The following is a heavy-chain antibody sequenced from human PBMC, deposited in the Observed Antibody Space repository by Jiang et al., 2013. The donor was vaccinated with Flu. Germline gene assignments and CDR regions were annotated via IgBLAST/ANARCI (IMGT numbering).Heavy chain of an antibody. CDR2: IYYSGST. CDR1: GGSISSYY. CDR3: ARQTYYYDSSGLHKSKGPFANYYYYGMDV. D-gene: IGHD3-22*01. Sequence: KPSETLSLTCTVSGGSISSYYWSWIRQPPGKGLEWIGYIYYSGSTNYNPSLKSRVTISVDTSKNQFSLKLSSVTAADTAVYYCARQTYYYDSSGLHKSKGPFANYYYYGMDVWGQGTTVTVSS. V-gene: IGHV4-59*01. J-gene: IGHJ6*02.